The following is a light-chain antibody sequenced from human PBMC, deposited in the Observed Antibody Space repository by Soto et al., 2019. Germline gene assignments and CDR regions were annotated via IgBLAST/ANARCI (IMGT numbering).Light chain of an antibody. CDR3: QQYGSSPPRT. CDR2: GAS. J-gene: IGKJ2*01. CDR1: QSVSSSY. Sequence: IVLTQSPGTLSLSPGERATLSCRASQSVSSSYLAWYQQKPGQAPRLLIYGASSRATGIPDRFSGNVSGTDFTLTISRLEPEDFAVYYCQQYGSSPPRTFGQGTKLEIK. V-gene: IGKV3-20*01.